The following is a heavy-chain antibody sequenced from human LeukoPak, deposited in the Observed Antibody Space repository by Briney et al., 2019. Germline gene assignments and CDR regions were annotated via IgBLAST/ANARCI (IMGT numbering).Heavy chain of an antibody. CDR3: ARQRNGYNCWFDY. J-gene: IGHJ4*02. CDR1: GFTFSDYY. Sequence: PGGSLRLSCAASGFTFSDYYMSWIRQAPGKGLEWVSYISSSGSTIYYADSVKGRFTISRDNAKNSLYLQMNSLRAEDTAIYYCARQRNGYNCWFDYWGQGTLVTVSS. CDR2: ISSSGSTI. D-gene: IGHD5-24*01. V-gene: IGHV3-11*04.